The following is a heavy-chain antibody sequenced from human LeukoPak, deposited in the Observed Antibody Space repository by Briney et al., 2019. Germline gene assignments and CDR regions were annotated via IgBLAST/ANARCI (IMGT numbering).Heavy chain of an antibody. D-gene: IGHD2-2*01. CDR1: GFTFSSYA. CDR3: AKAILRVNIVVVPAANYFDY. J-gene: IGHJ4*02. V-gene: IGHV3-23*01. CDR2: ISGSGGST. Sequence: GGSLRLSCAASGFTFSSYAMSWVRQAPGRGLEWVSAISGSGGSTYYADSVKGRFTISRDNSKNTLYLQMNSLRAEDTAVYYCAKAILRVNIVVVPAANYFDYWGQGTLVTVSS.